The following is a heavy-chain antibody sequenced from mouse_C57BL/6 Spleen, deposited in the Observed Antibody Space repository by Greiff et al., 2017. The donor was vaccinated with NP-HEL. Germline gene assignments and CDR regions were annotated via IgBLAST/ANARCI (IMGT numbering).Heavy chain of an antibody. CDR3: TRGEGWLLPLYAMDY. J-gene: IGHJ4*01. CDR2: IRNKANNHAT. Sequence: EVQLVESGGGLVQPGGSMKLSCAASGFTFSDAWMDWVRQSPEKGLEWVAEIRNKANNHATYYAESVKGRFTISRDDSKSSVYLQMNSLRAEDTGIYYCTRGEGWLLPLYAMDYWGQGTSVTVSS. D-gene: IGHD2-3*01. V-gene: IGHV6-6*01. CDR1: GFTFSDAW.